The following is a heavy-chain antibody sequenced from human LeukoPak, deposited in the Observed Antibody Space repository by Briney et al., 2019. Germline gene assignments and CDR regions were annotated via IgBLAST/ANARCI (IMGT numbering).Heavy chain of an antibody. J-gene: IGHJ4*02. CDR2: IRYDGSNK. CDR1: GFTFSSYA. D-gene: IGHD3-10*01. Sequence: PGGSLRLSCAASGFTFSSYAMSWVRQAPGKGLEWVAFIRYDGSNKYYADSVKGRFTIPRDNSKNTLYLQMNSLRAEDTAVYYCAKEDYYGSGTIDYWGQGTLVTVSS. CDR3: AKEDYYGSGTIDY. V-gene: IGHV3-30*02.